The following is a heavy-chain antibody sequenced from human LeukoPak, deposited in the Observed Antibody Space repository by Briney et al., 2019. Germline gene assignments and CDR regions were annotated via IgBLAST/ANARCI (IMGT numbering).Heavy chain of an antibody. CDR3: ARDWGLAYYYGSGSYGY. CDR1: GFTFSSYA. Sequence: GGSLRLSCAASGFTFSSYAMRWVRQDPGKGLEWVAVISYDGSNTYYADSVKGRFTISRDNSENTLYLQMNSLRAEDTAVYYCARDWGLAYYYGSGSYGYWGQGTLVTVSS. D-gene: IGHD3-10*01. CDR2: ISYDGSNT. J-gene: IGHJ4*02. V-gene: IGHV3-30*04.